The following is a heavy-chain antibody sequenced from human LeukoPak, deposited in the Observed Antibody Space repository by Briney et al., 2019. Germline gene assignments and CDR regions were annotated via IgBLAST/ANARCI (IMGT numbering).Heavy chain of an antibody. CDR2: IKRKSDGGTT. Sequence: PGGSLRLSCAASGFTFSNAWMNWVRQAPGKGLEWVGRIKRKSDGGTTDYAAPVKGRFTISRDDSKNTLFLQMNSLRTEDTAVYYCITAEPAAISIGVYWGQGTLVTVSS. J-gene: IGHJ4*02. D-gene: IGHD2-2*01. V-gene: IGHV3-15*01. CDR1: GFTFSNAW. CDR3: ITAEPAAISIGVY.